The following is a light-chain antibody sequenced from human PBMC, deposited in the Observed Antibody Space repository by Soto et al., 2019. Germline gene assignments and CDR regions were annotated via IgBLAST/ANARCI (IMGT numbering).Light chain of an antibody. CDR2: DFF. J-gene: IGLJ1*01. V-gene: IGLV2-14*03. CDR1: SSDVGTYNY. Sequence: QSVLTQPASVSGSPGQSITISCTGTSSDVGTYNYVSWYQQHPGKPPKLLIYDFFVRLSGVFSRFSGSKSGNTASLTFSGLQAEDEADYYCISYTSTSTYVFGTGTKVTVL. CDR3: ISYTSTSTYV.